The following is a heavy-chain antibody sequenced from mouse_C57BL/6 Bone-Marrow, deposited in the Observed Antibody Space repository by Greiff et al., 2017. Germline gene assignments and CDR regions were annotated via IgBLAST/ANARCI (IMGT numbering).Heavy chain of an antibody. J-gene: IGHJ2*01. D-gene: IGHD2-1*01. CDR3: ARGGNYGGYYFDY. Sequence: VQLQQSGAELVKPGASVKMSCKASGYTFTTYPIEWMKQNHGKSLAWIGNFHPYNDDTKYNEKFKGKATLTVEKSSSTVYLELSRLTSDDSAVYYCARGGNYGGYYFDYGGQGTTRTVSS. CDR2: FHPYNDDT. V-gene: IGHV1-47*01. CDR1: GYTFTTYP.